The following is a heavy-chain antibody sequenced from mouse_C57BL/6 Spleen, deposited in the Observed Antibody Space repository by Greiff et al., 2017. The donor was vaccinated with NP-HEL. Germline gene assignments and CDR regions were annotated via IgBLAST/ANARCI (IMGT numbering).Heavy chain of an antibody. J-gene: IGHJ2*01. Sequence: VQRVESGAELVRPGTSVKVSCKASGYAFTNYLIEWVKQRPGQGLEWIGVINPGSGGTNYNEKFKGKATLTADKSSSTAYMQLSSLTSEDSAVYFCARGGGDYWGQGTTLTVSS. V-gene: IGHV1-54*01. CDR2: INPGSGGT. CDR1: GYAFTNYL. CDR3: ARGGGDY.